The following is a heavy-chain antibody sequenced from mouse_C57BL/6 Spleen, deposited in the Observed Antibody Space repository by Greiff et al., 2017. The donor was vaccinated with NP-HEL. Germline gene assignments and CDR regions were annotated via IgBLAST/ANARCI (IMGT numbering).Heavy chain of an antibody. J-gene: IGHJ4*01. Sequence: EVQLQQSGPELVKPGASVKISCKASGYSFTDYNTNWVKQSNGKSLEWIGVINPNYGTTSYNQKFKGKATLTVDQSSSTAYMQLNSLTSEDSAVYYCAKTTVVATGNAMDYWGQGTSVTVSS. CDR1: GYSFTDYN. CDR2: INPNYGTT. CDR3: AKTTVVATGNAMDY. D-gene: IGHD1-1*01. V-gene: IGHV1-39*01.